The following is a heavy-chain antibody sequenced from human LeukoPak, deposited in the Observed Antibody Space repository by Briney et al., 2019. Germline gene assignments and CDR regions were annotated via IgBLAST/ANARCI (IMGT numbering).Heavy chain of an antibody. CDR3: AGLVGRYSSGLYYYYFDY. Sequence: SGTLSLTCTVSGDSINSLDLWSWVRQPPGEGLEWIGEMYLSGTTHSNPSVKSRVTISIDKSKNQFFLNLSSVTAADTAVYYCAGLVGRYSSGLYYYYFDYWGQGTLVTVSS. D-gene: IGHD3-22*01. J-gene: IGHJ4*02. CDR1: GDSINSLDL. V-gene: IGHV4-4*02. CDR2: MYLSGTT.